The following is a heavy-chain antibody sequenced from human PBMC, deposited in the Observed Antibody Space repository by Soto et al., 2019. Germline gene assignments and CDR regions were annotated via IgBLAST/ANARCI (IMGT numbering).Heavy chain of an antibody. CDR2: ISGSGGST. CDR3: AKVLSLDFWSGHNLFYP. D-gene: IGHD3-3*01. CDR1: GFTFSSYA. Sequence: GGSLRLSCAASGFTFSSYAMSWVRQAPGKGLEWVSAISGSGGSTYYADSVKGRFTISRDNSKNTLYLQMNSLRAEDTAVYYCAKVLSLDFWSGHNLFYPCGQGTLITVYS. V-gene: IGHV3-23*01. J-gene: IGHJ5*02.